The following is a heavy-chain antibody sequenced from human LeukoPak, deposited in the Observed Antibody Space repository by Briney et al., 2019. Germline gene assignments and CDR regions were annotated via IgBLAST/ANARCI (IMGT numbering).Heavy chain of an antibody. J-gene: IGHJ4*02. D-gene: IGHD5-12*01. CDR1: GYTFTGYY. Sequence: ASVKVSCKASGYTFTGYYMHWVRQAPGQGLEWMGWINPNSGGTNYAQKFQGRVTMTRDTSISTAYMELSRLRSDDTAVYYCARWGRAVATTAGADYWGQGTLVSVSS. V-gene: IGHV1-2*02. CDR2: INPNSGGT. CDR3: ARWGRAVATTAGADY.